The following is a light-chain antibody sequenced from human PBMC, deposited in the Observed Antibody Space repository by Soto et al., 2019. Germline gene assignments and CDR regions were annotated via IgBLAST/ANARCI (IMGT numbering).Light chain of an antibody. CDR1: QRVSSY. CDR2: DVS. V-gene: IGKV3-11*01. J-gene: IGKJ4*01. Sequence: EIVLTQSPATLSLSPGERATLSCRASQRVSSYLAWYQQKPGQAPRLLIYDVSNRATGIPARFSGSGSGTVFTLTINSLEPEDFAVYYCQQRSDWPPALTFGGGTKVAVK. CDR3: QQRSDWPPALT.